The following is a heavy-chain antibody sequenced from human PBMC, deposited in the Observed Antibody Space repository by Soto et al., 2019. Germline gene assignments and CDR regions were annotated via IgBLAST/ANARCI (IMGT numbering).Heavy chain of an antibody. J-gene: IGHJ4*02. V-gene: IGHV5-51*01. Sequence: GESLKISCKASGYGFTTYWIGWVRQMPGKGLEWMAIINPTDSDTRYSPSFQGQVTISVDTSITTAYLQWSSLKASDTAMYYCARQGGRMVSIDYWGQGTQVTVPS. D-gene: IGHD2-8*01. CDR3: ARQGGRMVSIDY. CDR2: INPTDSDT. CDR1: GYGFTTYW.